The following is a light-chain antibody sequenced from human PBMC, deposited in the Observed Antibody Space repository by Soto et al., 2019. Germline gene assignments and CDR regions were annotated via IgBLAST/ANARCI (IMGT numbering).Light chain of an antibody. V-gene: IGKV3-15*01. CDR2: GAS. CDR1: QTVSRS. J-gene: IGKJ1*01. CDR3: QQYHTYWWT. Sequence: EIVLTQSPGTLSLSPVERATLSCRASQTVSRSLAWYQQKPGQAPRLLIYGASTRATGIPGRFSGSGSGTEFTLTINSLQPDDSATYYCQQYHTYWWTFGQGTKVDIK.